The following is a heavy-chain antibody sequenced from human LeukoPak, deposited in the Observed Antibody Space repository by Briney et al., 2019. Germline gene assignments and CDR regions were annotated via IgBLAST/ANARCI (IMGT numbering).Heavy chain of an antibody. CDR1: GFTFSSYW. J-gene: IGHJ6*02. D-gene: IGHD2-15*01. V-gene: IGHV3-30*18. CDR3: AKGVVAATNAAYYGMDV. CDR2: ISYDESDK. Sequence: GGSLRLSCAASGFTFSSYWMSWVRQAPGKGLEWVAVISYDESDKYYADSVKGRFTISRDNSKNTLYLQMNSLRPGDTAVYYCAKGVVAATNAAYYGMDVWGQGTTVTVSS.